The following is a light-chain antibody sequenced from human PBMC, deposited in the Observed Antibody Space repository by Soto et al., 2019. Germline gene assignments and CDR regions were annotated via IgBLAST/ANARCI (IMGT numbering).Light chain of an antibody. J-gene: IGLJ1*01. Sequence: QSALTQPASGSGSPGQSIAISCTGTSSDVGGYNYVSWYQHHPGKAPKLMIYDVSNRPSGVSNRFSGSKSGNTASLTISGLQAEDEADYHCSSYTSSRTYVFGTGTKVTVL. CDR3: SSYTSSRTYV. CDR2: DVS. CDR1: SSDVGGYNY. V-gene: IGLV2-14*03.